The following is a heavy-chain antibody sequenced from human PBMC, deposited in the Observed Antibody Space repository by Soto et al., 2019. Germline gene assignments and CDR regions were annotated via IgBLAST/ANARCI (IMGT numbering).Heavy chain of an antibody. Sequence: ASVKVSCKASGYTFTSYDINWVRQATGQGLEWMGWMNPNSGNTGYAQKFQGRVTMTRNTSISTAYMELSSLRSEDTAVYYCAKIPCREYCSNTPTAFGIWGQGTMVT. D-gene: IGHD2-2*01. V-gene: IGHV1-8*01. CDR2: MNPNSGNT. CDR1: GYTFTSYD. J-gene: IGHJ3*02. CDR3: AKIPCREYCSNTPTAFGI.